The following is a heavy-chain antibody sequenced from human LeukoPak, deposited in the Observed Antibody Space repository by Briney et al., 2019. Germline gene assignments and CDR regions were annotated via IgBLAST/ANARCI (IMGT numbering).Heavy chain of an antibody. D-gene: IGHD6-6*01. CDR1: GFTFSSYW. J-gene: IGHJ6*03. V-gene: IGHV3-74*01. Sequence: GGSLRLSCAASGFTFSSYWMHWVRQAPGKGLVWVSRINSDGSSTSYADSVKGRFTISRDNAKNTLYLQMNSLRAGDTAMYYCAKDGAGSSLYMDVWGKGTTVTVSS. CDR2: INSDGSST. CDR3: AKDGAGSSLYMDV.